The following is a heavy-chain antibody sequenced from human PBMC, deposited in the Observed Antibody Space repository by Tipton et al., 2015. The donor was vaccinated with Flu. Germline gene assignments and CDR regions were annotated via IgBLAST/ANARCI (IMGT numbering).Heavy chain of an antibody. D-gene: IGHD1-7*01. CDR1: GGSISSSDDS. CDR2: VHNSGSS. Sequence: TLSLTCIVSGGSISSSDDSWGWIRQPPGKGLEWIRSVHNSGSSYYSPSLRSRVTVSVDTSKNQFSLRLSSATAADTAVYYCARQIWNFVFDYWGRGTLVTVSS. V-gene: IGHV4-39*01. CDR3: ARQIWNFVFDY. J-gene: IGHJ4*02.